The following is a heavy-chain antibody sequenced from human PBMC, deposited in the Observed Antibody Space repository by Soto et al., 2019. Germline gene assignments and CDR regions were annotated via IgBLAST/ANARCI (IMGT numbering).Heavy chain of an antibody. CDR3: ARAYDSSGYPHLYFDY. CDR2: IIPIFGTA. J-gene: IGHJ4*02. D-gene: IGHD3-22*01. Sequence: SVKVSCKASGGTFSSYAISWVRQAPGQGLEWMGGIIPIFGTANYAQKFQGRVTITADESTSTAYMELSSLRSEDTAVYYCARAYDSSGYPHLYFDYWGQGTLVTVSS. CDR1: GGTFSSYA. V-gene: IGHV1-69*13.